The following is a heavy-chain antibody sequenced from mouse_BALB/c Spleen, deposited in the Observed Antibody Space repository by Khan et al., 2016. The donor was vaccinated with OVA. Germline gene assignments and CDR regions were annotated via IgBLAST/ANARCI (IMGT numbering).Heavy chain of an antibody. CDR3: ARHSYRYDFTY. CDR2: IWSGGNT. V-gene: IGHV2-2*01. J-gene: IGHJ3*01. Sequence: QVQLKQSGPGLVQPSQSLSITCTVSGFSLTTYGIHWVRQSPGKGLEWLGVIWSGGNTAYNAPFISRLSISQDNSKSQVFFKMNSLQADDTAIYYCARHSYRYDFTYWGQGTLVTVSA. D-gene: IGHD2-12*01. CDR1: GFSLTTYG.